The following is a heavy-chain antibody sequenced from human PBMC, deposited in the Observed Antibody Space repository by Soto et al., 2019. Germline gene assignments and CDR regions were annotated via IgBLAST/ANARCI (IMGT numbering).Heavy chain of an antibody. V-gene: IGHV3-30-3*01. J-gene: IGHJ4*02. D-gene: IGHD6-19*01. CDR3: ARDETAVAPFDY. CDR2: ISYDGSHK. Sequence: QVHLVESGGGVVQPGRSLRLSCAASGFSFNKSSMHWVRQVPGKGLEWVAVISYDGSHKYYADSVKGRFTISRDNSKNTLYLQMNSLSGEDTAVYYCARDETAVAPFDYWGQGILVTVSS. CDR1: GFSFNKSS.